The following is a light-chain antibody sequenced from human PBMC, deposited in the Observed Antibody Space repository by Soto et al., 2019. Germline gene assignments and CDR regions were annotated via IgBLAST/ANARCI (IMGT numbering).Light chain of an antibody. V-gene: IGLV2-11*01. CDR3: CSYAGSSTFYV. J-gene: IGLJ1*01. CDR1: NSDVGGYGY. Sequence: QSALTQPRSVSGSHGQSVTISCTGTNSDVGGYGYVSWYQQHPGKAPKIRIYDVYNRPSGVPDRFSGSKSGNTASLTISGLQAEDEAVYYCCSYAGSSTFYVFGTGTKVTVL. CDR2: DVY.